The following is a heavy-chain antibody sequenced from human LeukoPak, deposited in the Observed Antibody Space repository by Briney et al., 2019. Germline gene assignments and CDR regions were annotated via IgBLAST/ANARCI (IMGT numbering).Heavy chain of an antibody. V-gene: IGHV1-46*01. CDR3: ARSQDYGDPFDY. J-gene: IGHJ4*02. CDR2: IDPSAGDT. D-gene: IGHD4-17*01. Sequence: ASVKVSCKTSGDTFINHYVHWVRQAPGQGLEWMGKIDPSAGDTSYAQKFQGTVTLTRDTSTGTVYMELRSLRSEDTAVYYCARSQDYGDPFDYWGQGTLVTVSS. CDR1: GDTFINHY.